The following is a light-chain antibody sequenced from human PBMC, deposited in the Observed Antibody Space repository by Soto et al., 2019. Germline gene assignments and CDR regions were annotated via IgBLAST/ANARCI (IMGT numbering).Light chain of an antibody. CDR3: CSFARTSPHWV. CDR1: SSDIGSHNF. J-gene: IGLJ3*02. V-gene: IGLV2-23*01. CDR2: EGS. Sequence: QSVLTQPASVSGSPGQSITISCTGSSSDIGSHNFVSWYQQHPGKVPKPMIYEGSRRPSGVSDRFSGSKSGNTASLTISGLQAEDEADYYCCSFARTSPHWVFGGGTKVTVL.